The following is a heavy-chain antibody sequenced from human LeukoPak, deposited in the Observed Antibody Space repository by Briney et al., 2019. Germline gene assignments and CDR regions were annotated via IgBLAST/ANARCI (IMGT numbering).Heavy chain of an antibody. V-gene: IGHV4-4*02. CDR1: GGSISSSNW. D-gene: IGHD3-22*01. CDR3: ARHEGSYYDKSGYTFDY. Sequence: SETLSLTCAVSGGSISSSNWWSWVRQPPGKGLEWIGSIHHSGNTYYNASLKSRVTISVDTSKNQFFLKLSSVTAADGAVYYCARHEGSYYDKSGYTFDYWGQGTLVTVSS. J-gene: IGHJ4*02. CDR2: IHHSGNT.